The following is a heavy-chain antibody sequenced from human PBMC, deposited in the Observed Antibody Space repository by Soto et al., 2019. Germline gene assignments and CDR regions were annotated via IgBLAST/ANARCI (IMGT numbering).Heavy chain of an antibody. V-gene: IGHV3-30-3*01. J-gene: IGHJ6*02. D-gene: IGHD3-22*01. CDR2: ISYDGSNK. CDR3: ARDDLDYYDSSGRGPRYYYGMDV. Sequence: PGGSLRLSCAASGFTFSSYAMHWVRQAPGKGLEWVAVISYDGSNKYYADSVKGRFTISRDNSKNTLYLQMNSLRAEDTAAYYCARDDLDYYDSSGRGPRYYYGMDVWGQGTTVTVSS. CDR1: GFTFSSYA.